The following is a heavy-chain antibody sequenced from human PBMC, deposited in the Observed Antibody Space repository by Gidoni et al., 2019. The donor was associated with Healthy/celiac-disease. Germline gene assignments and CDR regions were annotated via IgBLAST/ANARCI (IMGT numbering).Heavy chain of an antibody. V-gene: IGHV5-10-1*03. CDR2: IAPSDSYT. Sequence: EVQLVQSGSEVKTPGESLRISCTGYGYSFTSYCISWVRQMPGKGLEWMGRIAPSDSYTNYSPSFQGHVTISADKSISTAYLQWSSLKASDTAMYYCARYYYDSSGYFISYYYYMDVWGKGTTVTVSS. CDR1: GYSFTSYC. CDR3: ARYYYDSSGYFISYYYYMDV. J-gene: IGHJ6*03. D-gene: IGHD3-22*01.